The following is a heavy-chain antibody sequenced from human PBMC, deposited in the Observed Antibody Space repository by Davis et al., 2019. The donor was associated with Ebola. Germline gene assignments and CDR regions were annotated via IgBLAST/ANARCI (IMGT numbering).Heavy chain of an antibody. V-gene: IGHV4-4*07. Sequence: PSETLSLTCTVSGGSISSYYWSWIRQPAGKGLEWIGRIYTSGSTNYNPSLKSRVTMSVDTSKNQFSLKLSSVTAADTAVYYCARFKQWLGAYYYGMDVRGQGTTVTVSS. CDR3: ARFKQWLGAYYYGMDV. CDR2: IYTSGST. D-gene: IGHD6-19*01. CDR1: GGSISSYY. J-gene: IGHJ6*02.